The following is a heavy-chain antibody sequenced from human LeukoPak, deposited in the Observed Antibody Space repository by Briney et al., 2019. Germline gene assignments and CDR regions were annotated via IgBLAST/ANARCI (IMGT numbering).Heavy chain of an antibody. CDR3: ARAPVATPSEFDY. CDR2: ISYSGNT. CDR1: GDSISSGGYY. D-gene: IGHD5-12*01. J-gene: IGHJ4*02. V-gene: IGHV4-31*03. Sequence: SQTLSLTCTVSGDSISSGGYYWSWIRQHPGKGLEWIGYISYSGNTYYNPSLKSRAAISVDTPKNQFSLRLSSTTAADTAVYYCARAPVATPSEFDYWGQGTLVTVSS.